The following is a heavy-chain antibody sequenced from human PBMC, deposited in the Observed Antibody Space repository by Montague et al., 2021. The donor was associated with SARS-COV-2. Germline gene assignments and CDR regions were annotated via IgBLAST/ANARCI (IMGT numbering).Heavy chain of an antibody. J-gene: IGHJ4*02. CDR2: KYYSGST. Sequence: SETLSLTCTVSGASISSRSYYWGWIRQQPGKGLEWIGFKYYSGSTYYNPTLKSRVTISVDTSKNPFSLKLSSVTAADTAVYYCATRPSSITIFGVVQGYYIDDWGQGTLVTVSS. CDR1: GASISSRSYY. V-gene: IGHV4-39*01. D-gene: IGHD3-3*01. CDR3: ATRPSSITIFGVVQGYYIDD.